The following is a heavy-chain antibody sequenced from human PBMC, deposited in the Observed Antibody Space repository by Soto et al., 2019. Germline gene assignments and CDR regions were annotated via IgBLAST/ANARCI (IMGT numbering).Heavy chain of an antibody. J-gene: IGHJ4*02. CDR2: ISYDGKNK. CDR1: RFTFSTYA. D-gene: IGHD6-19*01. CDR3: ARDRGTSGWFGGFDY. V-gene: IGHV3-30*14. Sequence: VHLVESGGGVVQPGRSLRLSCAASRFTFSTYAMHWVRQAPGKGLEWVAVISYDGKNKYYADSVKGRFTISRDNSENTLYLHMNSLRDDGTAVYFCARDRGTSGWFGGFDYWGQGTLVTVSS.